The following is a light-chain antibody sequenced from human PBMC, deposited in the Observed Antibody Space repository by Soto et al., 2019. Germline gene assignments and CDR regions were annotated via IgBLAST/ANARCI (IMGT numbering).Light chain of an antibody. CDR3: QQHANWPLT. V-gene: IGKV3D-20*02. J-gene: IGKJ4*01. CDR2: DVS. Sequence: EIVLTQSPGTLSLSPGERATLSCRASQSISSRYLVWYQQKPGQAPRLLIYDVSTRATGIPDRFSGSGSGTDFTLTISSLEPEDFAVYYCQQHANWPLTFGGGTKVDIK. CDR1: QSISSRY.